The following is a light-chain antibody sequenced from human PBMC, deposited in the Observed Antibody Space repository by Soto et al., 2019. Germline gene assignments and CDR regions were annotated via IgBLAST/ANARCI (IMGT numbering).Light chain of an antibody. CDR2: DAS. CDR3: QQYHSYWT. V-gene: IGKV1-5*01. Sequence: DIQMTQSPSTLSASVGGRVTITCRASQSVGTWVAWYQQKPGKAPKLLIYDASSLESGVPQRFSGSGSGTEFTLTISSLQTDDFSTYYYQQYHSYWTFGQGTKVDIK. CDR1: QSVGTW. J-gene: IGKJ1*01.